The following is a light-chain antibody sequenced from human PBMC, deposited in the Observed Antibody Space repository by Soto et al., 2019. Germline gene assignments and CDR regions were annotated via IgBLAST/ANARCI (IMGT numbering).Light chain of an antibody. V-gene: IGKV3-15*01. Sequence: EIVMTQSPATLSLSPGESATLSCRAGQGVTTNFAWYQQKSGQSPRLLIYDVSIRATGVPARVSGTGSETEFTLTISGLKSEDSAVYFCQQYSNWPFSFGQGTRLEI. CDR1: QGVTTN. J-gene: IGKJ5*01. CDR2: DVS. CDR3: QQYSNWPFS.